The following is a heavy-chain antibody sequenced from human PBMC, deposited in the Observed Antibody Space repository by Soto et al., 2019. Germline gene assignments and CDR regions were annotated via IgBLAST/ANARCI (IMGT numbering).Heavy chain of an antibody. CDR1: GFTFSYHA. D-gene: IGHD1-1*01. Sequence: QVQLVESGGGVVQPGRSLRLSCAASGFTFSYHALNWVRQAPGKGLEWVAVISYDGDSKYIAESVKGRFTISRDNSTNTVSLQINSLRAEDTAMYFCARGTTTSAFSAMDVWGQGTTVTVPS. CDR2: ISYDGDSK. V-gene: IGHV3-30-3*01. CDR3: ARGTTTSAFSAMDV. J-gene: IGHJ6*02.